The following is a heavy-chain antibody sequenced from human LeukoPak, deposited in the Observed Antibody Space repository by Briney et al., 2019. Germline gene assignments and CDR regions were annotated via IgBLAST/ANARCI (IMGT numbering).Heavy chain of an antibody. CDR2: ISRSSSYI. V-gene: IGHV3-21*01. Sequence: GGSLRLSCADSGFTFSSYSMNWVRQATGKGLEWVSSISRSSSYIYYTDSVKGRFTISRDNAKNSLYLQMNSLRAEDTAVYYCARDRSGYNLFDYWGQGTLVTVSS. J-gene: IGHJ4*02. CDR3: ARDRSGYNLFDY. D-gene: IGHD5-12*01. CDR1: GFTFSSYS.